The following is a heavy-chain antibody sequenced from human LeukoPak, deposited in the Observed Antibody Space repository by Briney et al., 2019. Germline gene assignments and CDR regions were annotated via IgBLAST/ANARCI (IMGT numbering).Heavy chain of an antibody. CDR2: TSYSRTT. Sequence: SETLSLTCAVSGGSITGHYWNWIRQTPGMRLEWIGYTSYSRTTIYNSYFKGRATMSIDTSKNQLYLNLTSVTATDTAVYYCAKLGHSDGWYLGAFDIWGQGITVIVSS. D-gene: IGHD6-19*01. CDR3: AKLGHSDGWYLGAFDI. CDR1: GGSITGHY. J-gene: IGHJ3*02. V-gene: IGHV4-59*08.